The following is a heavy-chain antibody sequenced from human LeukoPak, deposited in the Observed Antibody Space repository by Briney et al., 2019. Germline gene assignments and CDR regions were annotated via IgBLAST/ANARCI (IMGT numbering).Heavy chain of an antibody. D-gene: IGHD1-26*01. Sequence: PGGSLRLSCAASGFTFSSYGMHWVRQAPGKGLEWVAVISYDGSNKYYADSVKGRFTISRDNSKNTLYLQMNSLRAEDTAVYYCAKTPYSGSYSTFDYWGQGTLVTVSS. V-gene: IGHV3-30*18. CDR1: GFTFSSYG. J-gene: IGHJ4*02. CDR3: AKTPYSGSYSTFDY. CDR2: ISYDGSNK.